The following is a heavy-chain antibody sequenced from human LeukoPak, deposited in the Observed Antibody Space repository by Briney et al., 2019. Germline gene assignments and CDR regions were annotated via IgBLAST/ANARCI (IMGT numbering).Heavy chain of an antibody. CDR2: ISSSSYI. Sequence: PGGSLRLSCAASGFTFSSYSMNWVRQAPGKGLEWVSSISSSSYIYYADSVKGRFTISRDNAKNSLYLQMNSLRAEDTAVYYCARDMGYCSGGSCPDAFDIWGQGTMVTVSS. J-gene: IGHJ3*02. D-gene: IGHD2-15*01. CDR1: GFTFSSYS. CDR3: ARDMGYCSGGSCPDAFDI. V-gene: IGHV3-21*01.